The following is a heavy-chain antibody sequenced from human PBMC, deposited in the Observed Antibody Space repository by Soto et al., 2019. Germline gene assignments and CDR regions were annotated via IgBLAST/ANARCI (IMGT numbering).Heavy chain of an antibody. J-gene: IGHJ6*02. V-gene: IGHV1-3*01. Sequence: WASVKGSCKASGYTFTSYAMHWVRQAPGQRLEWMGWINAGNGNTKYSQKFQGRVTTTRDTSASTAYMELSSLRSEDTAVYYCARDSIITWQGYYYRMDVWGQGNTVTVSS. CDR2: INAGNGNT. CDR1: GYTFTSYA. D-gene: IGHD3-22*01. CDR3: ARDSIITWQGYYYRMDV.